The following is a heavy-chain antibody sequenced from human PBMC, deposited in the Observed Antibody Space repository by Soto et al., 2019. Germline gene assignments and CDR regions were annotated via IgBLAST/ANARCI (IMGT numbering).Heavy chain of an antibody. CDR2: ISGSGGST. Sequence: GGSLRLSCAASGFTFSSYAMSWVRQAPGKGLEWVSAISGSGGSTYYADSVKGRFTISRDNSKNTLYLQMNSLRAEDTAVYYWAKDRPGEGIGWLESFDYWGQGTLVTVSS. CDR3: AKDRPGEGIGWLESFDY. J-gene: IGHJ4*02. V-gene: IGHV3-23*01. CDR1: GFTFSSYA. D-gene: IGHD6-19*01.